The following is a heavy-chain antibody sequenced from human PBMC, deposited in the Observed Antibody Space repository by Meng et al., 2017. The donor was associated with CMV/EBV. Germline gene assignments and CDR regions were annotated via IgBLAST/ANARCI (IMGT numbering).Heavy chain of an antibody. V-gene: IGHV3-74*01. J-gene: IGHJ4*02. Sequence: SCAASEFTFSTYWIHWARQASGKGLVWVSRIDSDGSTTSYADSVKGRFTISRDNAKKTLYLQMNSLRADDTAVYYCASGGGSYYGYWGQGTLVTVSS. D-gene: IGHD1-26*01. CDR1: EFTFSTYW. CDR3: ASGGGSYYGY. CDR2: IDSDGSTT.